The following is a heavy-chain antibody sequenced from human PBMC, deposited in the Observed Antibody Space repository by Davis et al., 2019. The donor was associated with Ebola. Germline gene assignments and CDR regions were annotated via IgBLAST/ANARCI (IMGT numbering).Heavy chain of an antibody. V-gene: IGHV4-34*01. Sequence: GSLRLSCAVYGGSFSGYYWSWIRQPPGKGLEWIGSIYYSGSTYYNPSLKSRVTISVDTSKNQFTLKLSSVTAADTAVYYCATSGYDPPFDYWGQGTLVTVSS. CDR2: IYYSGST. J-gene: IGHJ4*02. CDR1: GGSFSGYY. CDR3: ATSGYDPPFDY. D-gene: IGHD5-12*01.